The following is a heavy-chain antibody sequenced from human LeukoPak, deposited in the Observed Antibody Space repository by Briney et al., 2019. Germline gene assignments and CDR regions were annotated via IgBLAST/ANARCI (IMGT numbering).Heavy chain of an antibody. D-gene: IGHD1-26*01. CDR2: ILSDGNNK. CDR3: ARDPNSGTYFGFDS. J-gene: IGHJ4*02. CDR1: GFTFSSYG. Sequence: GGSLRLSCAASGFTFSSYGMHWVRQAPGKGLEWVAVILSDGNNKYYADSVKGRFTISRDNSKNTLYLQMNGLRGEDTAVYYCARDPNSGTYFGFDSWGQGTLVTVSS. V-gene: IGHV3-30*19.